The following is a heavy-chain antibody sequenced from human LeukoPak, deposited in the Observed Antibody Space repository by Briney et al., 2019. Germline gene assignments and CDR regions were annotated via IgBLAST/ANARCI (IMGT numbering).Heavy chain of an antibody. Sequence: PGGSLRLSCAASGFTFSSYWMHWVRQAPGKGLVWVSRINSDGSSTSYADSVKGRFTISRDNAKNTLYLQMSGLRVEDTAVYHCASDSPYYGMDVWGQGTTVTVSS. V-gene: IGHV3-74*01. CDR2: INSDGSST. CDR1: GFTFSSYW. CDR3: ASDSPYYGMDV. J-gene: IGHJ6*02.